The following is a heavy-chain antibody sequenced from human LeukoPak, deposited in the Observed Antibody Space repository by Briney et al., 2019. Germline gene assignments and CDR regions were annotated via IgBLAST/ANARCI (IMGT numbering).Heavy chain of an antibody. Sequence: PGGSLRLSCAASGFTFSSYAMSWVRQAPGKGLEWVSAISGSGGSTYYADSVKGRFTISRDNSKNTLYLQMNSLRAEDTAVYYCAKVALDYYGSGSYYKFDYWGQGTLVTVSS. D-gene: IGHD3-10*01. J-gene: IGHJ4*02. CDR3: AKVALDYYGSGSYYKFDY. V-gene: IGHV3-23*01. CDR1: GFTFSSYA. CDR2: ISGSGGST.